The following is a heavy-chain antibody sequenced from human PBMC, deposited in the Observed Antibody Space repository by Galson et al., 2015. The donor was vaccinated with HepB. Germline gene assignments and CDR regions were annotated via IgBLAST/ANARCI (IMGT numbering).Heavy chain of an antibody. CDR3: ARDPASYWFFDL. CDR2: TYYRSKWEN. Sequence: CAISGDSVSSDRAAWNWIRQSPSRGLEWLGRTYYRSKWENDYAVSVKSRMTINADTSRNQFSLQLSSVTPEDTAVYYCARDPASYWFFDLWGRGTLVTVS. D-gene: IGHD2-2*01. V-gene: IGHV6-1*01. CDR1: GDSVSSDRAA. J-gene: IGHJ2*01.